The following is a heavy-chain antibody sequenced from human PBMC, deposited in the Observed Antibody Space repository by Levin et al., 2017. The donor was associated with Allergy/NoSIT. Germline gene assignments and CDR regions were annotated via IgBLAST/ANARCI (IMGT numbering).Heavy chain of an antibody. V-gene: IGHV4-39*01. J-gene: IGHJ3*02. Sequence: SETLSLTCTVSGGSISSSSYYWGWIRQPPGKGLEWIGSIFHIGRTYYNPSLKSRVTISVDTSKKQFSLNLSSVTAADTAVYYCARHEIDRYNWNDGAFDIWGQGTLVTVSS. D-gene: IGHD1-1*01. CDR3: ARHEIDRYNWNDGAFDI. CDR2: IFHIGRT. CDR1: GGSISSSSYY.